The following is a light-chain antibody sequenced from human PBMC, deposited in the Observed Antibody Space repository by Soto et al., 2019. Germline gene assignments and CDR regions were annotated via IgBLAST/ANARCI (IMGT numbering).Light chain of an antibody. Sequence: EIVLTQSPGTLSLSPGERATLSCRASQSVSSSYLAWYQQNPGQAPRPLIYGASSRATGIPDRFSGSGSGTDFTLTISRLEPEDFAVYYCQQYGSSPLTFGGGTKVDI. J-gene: IGKJ4*01. CDR2: GAS. V-gene: IGKV3-20*01. CDR1: QSVSSSY. CDR3: QQYGSSPLT.